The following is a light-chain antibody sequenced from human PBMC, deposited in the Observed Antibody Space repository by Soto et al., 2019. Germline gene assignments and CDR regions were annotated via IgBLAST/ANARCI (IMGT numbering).Light chain of an antibody. J-gene: IGLJ1*01. Sequence: QSVLTQPRSVSGSPGESVTISCTGTSSDVGAYNYVSWYQQHPAKAHNLMIYDVSKRPSGVPDRFSGSKSGNTASLTISGLQAEDEGDYYCCSYTNSGYVFGTGTKVTVL. CDR3: CSYTNSGYV. CDR1: SSDVGAYNY. CDR2: DVS. V-gene: IGLV2-11*01.